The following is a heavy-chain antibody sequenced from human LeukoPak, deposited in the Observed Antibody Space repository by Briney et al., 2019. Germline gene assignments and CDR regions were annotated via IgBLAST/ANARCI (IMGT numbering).Heavy chain of an antibody. J-gene: IGHJ6*03. CDR3: ARGRIYCSSTSCYRNYYMDV. Sequence: PSETLSLTCTVSGGSISSSSYYWGWIRQPPGKGLEWIGSIYYSGSTYYNPSLKSRVTISVDTSKNQFSLKLSSVTAADTAVYYCARGRIYCSSTSCYRNYYMDVWGQGTMVTVSS. CDR1: GGSISSSSYY. CDR2: IYYSGST. D-gene: IGHD2-2*02. V-gene: IGHV4-39*01.